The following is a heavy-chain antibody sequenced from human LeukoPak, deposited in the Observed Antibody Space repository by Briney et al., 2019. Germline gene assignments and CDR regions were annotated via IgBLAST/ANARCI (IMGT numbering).Heavy chain of an antibody. J-gene: IGHJ3*02. CDR3: ARAAVDSAVVDGFDI. Sequence: PSETLSLTCTVSGGSISTFFWSWLRQPPGKGLQWIGYIYYSGSTYYNPSLRSRVTISLDTSQHQFSLRLTSVSAADTAVYYCARAAVDSAVVDGFDIWGQGTMVTVSS. D-gene: IGHD5-18*01. CDR2: IYYSGST. V-gene: IGHV4-59*01. CDR1: GGSISTFF.